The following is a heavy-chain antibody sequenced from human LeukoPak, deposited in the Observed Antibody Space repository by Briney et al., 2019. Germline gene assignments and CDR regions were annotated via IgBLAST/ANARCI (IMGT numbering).Heavy chain of an antibody. CDR1: GYTFTSYG. CDR3: ARVSLEWLRGPIGYFDY. D-gene: IGHD5-12*01. CDR2: ISAYNGST. V-gene: IGHV1-18*01. Sequence: ASVKVSCKASGYTFTSYGISWVRQAPGQGLEWMGWISAYNGSTNYAQKLQGRVTMTTDTSTSTACMELRSLRSDDTAVYYCARVSLEWLRGPIGYFDYWGQGTLVTVSS. J-gene: IGHJ4*02.